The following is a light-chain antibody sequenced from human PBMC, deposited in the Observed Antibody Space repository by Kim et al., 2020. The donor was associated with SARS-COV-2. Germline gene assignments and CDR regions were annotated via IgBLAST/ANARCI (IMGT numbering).Light chain of an antibody. CDR1: STNIGNNY. CDR3: GTWDSSLSAVV. CDR2: DNN. Sequence: QKITLSCSGSSTNIGNNYVSWYQQLPGTAPKLLIYDNNKRPSGIPDRFSGSKSGTSATLGITGLQTGDEADYYCGTWDSSLSAVVFGGGTQLTVL. V-gene: IGLV1-51*01. J-gene: IGLJ2*01.